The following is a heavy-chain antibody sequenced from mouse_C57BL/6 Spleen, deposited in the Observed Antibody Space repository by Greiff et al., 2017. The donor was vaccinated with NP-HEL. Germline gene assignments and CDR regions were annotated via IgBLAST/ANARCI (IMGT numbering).Heavy chain of an antibody. CDR1: GYTFTRYW. Sequence: VKLQQPGAELVMPGASVKLSCKASGYTFTRYWMHWVKQRPGQGLEWIGEIDPSDSYTNYNQKFNGKSTLTVDKSSCTAYMQRSSLTSEDSAVYYCAIYYDYEGGFAYWGQGTLVTVSA. CDR2: IDPSDSYT. CDR3: AIYYDYEGGFAY. J-gene: IGHJ3*01. V-gene: IGHV1-69*01. D-gene: IGHD2-4*01.